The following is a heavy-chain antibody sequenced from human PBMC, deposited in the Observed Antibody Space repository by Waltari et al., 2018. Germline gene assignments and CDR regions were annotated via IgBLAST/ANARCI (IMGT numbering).Heavy chain of an antibody. D-gene: IGHD3-22*01. J-gene: IGHJ6*02. Sequence: EEQLVESGGGLAQPGESLRLSCAASGFTFSRYWMDWVRQAPGKGLVWVSRISSDGSTRTYADSVKGRFTISRDNAKNTLYVQMNRLRAEDTAVYYCARVATKTYSSPVPGRPYYYGMDVWGQGTTVTVSS. V-gene: IGHV3-74*01. CDR1: GFTFSRYW. CDR3: ARVATKTYSSPVPGRPYYYGMDV. CDR2: ISSDGSTR.